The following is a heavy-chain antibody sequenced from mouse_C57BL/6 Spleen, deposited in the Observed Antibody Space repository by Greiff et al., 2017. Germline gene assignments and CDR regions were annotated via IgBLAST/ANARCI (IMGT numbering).Heavy chain of an antibody. CDR2: ISYDGSN. D-gene: IGHD2-3*01. CDR1: GYSITSGYY. J-gene: IGHJ3*01. CDR3: ASDGYYEVY. Sequence: EVQLVESGPGLVKPSQSLSLTCSVTGYSITSGYYWNWIRQFPGNKLEWMGYISYDGSNNYNPSLKNRISITRDTSKNQFFLKLNSVTTEDTATYYCASDGYYEVYWGQGTLVTVSA. V-gene: IGHV3-6*01.